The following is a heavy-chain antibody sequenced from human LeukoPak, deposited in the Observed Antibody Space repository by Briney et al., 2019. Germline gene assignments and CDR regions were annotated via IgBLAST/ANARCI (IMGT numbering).Heavy chain of an antibody. Sequence: SVKVSCKASGGTFSSYAISWVRQAPGQGLGWMGRIIPILGIANYAQKFQGRVTITADKSTSTAYMELSSLRSEDTAVYYCARDDCSSTSCYFDYWGQGTLVTVSS. V-gene: IGHV1-69*04. J-gene: IGHJ4*02. CDR3: ARDDCSSTSCYFDY. CDR1: GGTFSSYA. CDR2: IIPILGIA. D-gene: IGHD2-2*01.